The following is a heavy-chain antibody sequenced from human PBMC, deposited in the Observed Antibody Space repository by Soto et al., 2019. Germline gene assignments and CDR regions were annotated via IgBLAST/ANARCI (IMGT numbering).Heavy chain of an antibody. CDR1: GGSISSGDYY. J-gene: IGHJ6*02. D-gene: IGHD4-4*01. Sequence: PSETLSLTCTVSGGSISSGDYYWSWIRQPPGKGLEWIGYIYYSGSTYYNPSLKSRVTISVDTSKNQFSLKLSSVTAADTAVYYCARTTVTTKGGSWYYYSYGMDVWGQGTTVTVFS. V-gene: IGHV4-30-4*02. CDR2: IYYSGST. CDR3: ARTTVTTKGGSWYYYSYGMDV.